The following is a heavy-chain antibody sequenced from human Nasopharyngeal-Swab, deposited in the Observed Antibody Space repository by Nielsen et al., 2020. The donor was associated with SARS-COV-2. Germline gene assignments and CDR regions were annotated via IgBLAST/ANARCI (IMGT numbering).Heavy chain of an antibody. J-gene: IGHJ4*02. CDR2: IYHSGRT. D-gene: IGHD3-10*01. CDR1: GGSFSDYN. Sequence: SETLSLTCAVSGGSFSDYNWSWIRQPPGKGLEWIGNIYHSGRTNYNPSLKSRLAISVDTSKNQFSLKLSSVTAADTAVYYCARDRGGIWDYWGQGTLVTVSS. CDR3: ARDRGGIWDY. V-gene: IGHV4-34*01.